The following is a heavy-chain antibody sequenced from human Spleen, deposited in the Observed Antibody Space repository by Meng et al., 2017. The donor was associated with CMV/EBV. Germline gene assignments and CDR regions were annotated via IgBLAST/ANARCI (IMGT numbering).Heavy chain of an antibody. CDR3: SRRGGGY. D-gene: IGHD2-15*01. Sequence: GGSLRLSCAASGFTLSNYVMSWVRQAPGKGLEWVSGISDSGGTTYYGDSVKGRFTISRVNSNNTLYLQMNSLRAEDTAVYYCSRRGGGYWGQGTLVTVSS. V-gene: IGHV3-23*01. CDR2: ISDSGGTT. J-gene: IGHJ4*02. CDR1: GFTLSNYV.